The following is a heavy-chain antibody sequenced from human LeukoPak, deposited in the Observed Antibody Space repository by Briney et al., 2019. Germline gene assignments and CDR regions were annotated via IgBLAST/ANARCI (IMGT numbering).Heavy chain of an antibody. V-gene: IGHV4-30-2*01. D-gene: IGHD5-12*01. J-gene: IGHJ4*02. CDR1: GGSISSGGYS. CDR2: IYHSGST. Sequence: SQTLSLTCAVSGGSISSGGYSWSWIRQPPGKGLEWIGYIYHSGSTYYNPSLKSRVTISVDRSKNQFSLKLSSVTAADTAVYYCARRYTGSPYFDFWGQGTLVTVSS. CDR3: ARRYTGSPYFDF.